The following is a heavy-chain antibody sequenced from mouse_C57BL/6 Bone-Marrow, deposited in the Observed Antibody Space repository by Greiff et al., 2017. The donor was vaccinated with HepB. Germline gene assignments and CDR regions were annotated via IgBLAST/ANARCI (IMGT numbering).Heavy chain of an antibody. D-gene: IGHD2-4*01. J-gene: IGHJ1*03. CDR1: GFSFNTYA. V-gene: IGHV10-1*01. Sequence: DAGGGLVQPKGSLKLSCAASGFSFNTYAMNWVRQAPGKGLEWVARIRSKSNNYATYYADSVKDRFTISRDDSESMLYLQMNNLKTEDTAMYYCVSNYDYDRRYFDVWGTGTTVTVSS. CDR3: VSNYDYDRRYFDV. CDR2: IRSKSNNYAT.